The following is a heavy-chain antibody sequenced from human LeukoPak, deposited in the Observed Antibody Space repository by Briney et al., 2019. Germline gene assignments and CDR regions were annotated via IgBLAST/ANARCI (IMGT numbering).Heavy chain of an antibody. J-gene: IGHJ4*02. Sequence: PSETLSLTCTVSGGSISSYYWSWIRQPPGKGLEWIGYIYYSGSTNYNPSLKSRVTISVDTSKNQFSLKLSPVTAADTAVYYCARSGQWLVRVFDYWGQGTLVTVSS. CDR2: IYYSGST. V-gene: IGHV4-59*08. CDR3: ARSGQWLVRVFDY. CDR1: GGSISSYY. D-gene: IGHD6-19*01.